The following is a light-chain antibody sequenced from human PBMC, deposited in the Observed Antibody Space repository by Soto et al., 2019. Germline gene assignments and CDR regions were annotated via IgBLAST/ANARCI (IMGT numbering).Light chain of an antibody. Sequence: EIVMTQSPATLSVSPGERATLSCRASQSVSSNLAWYQQKPGQAPRLLIYGASTRATGIPARFSGSGSGTEFTLTISSLQSEDVAVYYCQRYNNWHPWTFGQGTKVEIK. V-gene: IGKV3-15*01. J-gene: IGKJ1*01. CDR3: QRYNNWHPWT. CDR1: QSVSSN. CDR2: GAS.